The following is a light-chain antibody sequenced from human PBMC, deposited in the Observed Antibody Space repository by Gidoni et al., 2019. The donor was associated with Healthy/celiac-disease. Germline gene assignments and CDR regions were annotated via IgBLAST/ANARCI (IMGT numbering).Light chain of an antibody. V-gene: IGLV2-23*01. CDR3: CSYAGSSTLV. J-gene: IGLJ2*01. Sequence: QSALTQPASVSVSPGQPITISCTGTSSDVGSYNLVSWYQQHPGKAPKLMIYEGSKRPSGVSNRFSGSKSGNTASLTISGLQAEDEADYYCCSYAGSSTLVFGGGTKLTVL. CDR2: EGS. CDR1: SSDVGSYNL.